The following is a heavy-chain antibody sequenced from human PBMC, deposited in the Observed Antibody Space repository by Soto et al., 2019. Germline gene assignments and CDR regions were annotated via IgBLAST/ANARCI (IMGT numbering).Heavy chain of an antibody. V-gene: IGHV4-59*01. CDR3: ALRSMAVVPEY. Sequence: QVQLQESGPGLVKPSETLSLTCAVSGDSISSYYCMWIRQPPGKGLESIGYLYYGRSANYNPSLEGRVTLSVDTATNQCPLTLCSMPAADTAVYYCALRSMAVVPEYWGQGTLVTVSS. CDR1: GDSISSYY. J-gene: IGHJ4*02. D-gene: IGHD3-22*01. CDR2: LYYGRSA.